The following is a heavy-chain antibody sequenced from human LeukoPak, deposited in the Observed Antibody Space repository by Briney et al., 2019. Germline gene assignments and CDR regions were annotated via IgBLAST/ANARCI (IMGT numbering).Heavy chain of an antibody. CDR1: GGPISSYS. V-gene: IGHV4-4*09. Sequence: SETLSLTCTVSGGPISSYSWSWIRQPPGKGLEWIGYIYTSGSTNYNPSLKSRVTISVDTSKNQFSLKLSSVTAADTAVYYCARQGPGYYDSSGRPDAFDIWGQGTMVTVSS. D-gene: IGHD3-22*01. CDR3: ARQGPGYYDSSGRPDAFDI. J-gene: IGHJ3*02. CDR2: IYTSGST.